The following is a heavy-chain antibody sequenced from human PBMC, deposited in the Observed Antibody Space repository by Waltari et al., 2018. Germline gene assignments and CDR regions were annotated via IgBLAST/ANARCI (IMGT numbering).Heavy chain of an antibody. CDR3: AGSIVVGPAATNWFDP. CDR1: GYTFTSYA. D-gene: IGHD2-2*01. J-gene: IGHJ5*02. Sequence: QVQLVQSGSELKKPGASVKVSCKASGYTFTSYAMNWVRQAPGQGLEWMGWRNTEPGNPTYAQGFTGRVVFSFATSVSTAYLQISSLKAEDTAVYDCAGSIVVGPAATNWFDPWGQGTRVTVSS. V-gene: IGHV7-4-1*02. CDR2: RNTEPGNP.